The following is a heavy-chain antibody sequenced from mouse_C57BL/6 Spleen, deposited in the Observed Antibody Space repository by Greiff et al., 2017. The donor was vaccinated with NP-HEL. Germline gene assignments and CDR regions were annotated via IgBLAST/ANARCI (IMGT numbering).Heavy chain of an antibody. D-gene: IGHD1-1*01. V-gene: IGHV14-3*01. Sequence: EVKLVESVAELVRPGASVKLSCTASGFNIKNTYMHWVKQRPEQGLEWIGRIDPANGNTKYAPKFQGKATITADTSSNTAYLQLSSLTSEDTAIYYCARSYYPYYYAMDYWGQGASVTVSS. J-gene: IGHJ4*01. CDR3: ARSYYPYYYAMDY. CDR2: IDPANGNT. CDR1: GFNIKNTY.